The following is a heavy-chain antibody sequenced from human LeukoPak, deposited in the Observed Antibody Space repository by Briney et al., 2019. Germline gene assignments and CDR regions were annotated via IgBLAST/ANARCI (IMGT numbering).Heavy chain of an antibody. CDR1: GFTFSNYW. CDR3: AKDPHMDV. J-gene: IGHJ6*03. CDR2: IKEDGSEK. Sequence: GGSLRLSCAANGFTFSNYWMTWVRQAPGKGLEWVANIKEDGSEKNYVNSVEGRFTISRDNSKNTLYLQMHSLRGEDTAVYYCAKDPHMDVWGKGTTVTVSS. V-gene: IGHV3-7*01.